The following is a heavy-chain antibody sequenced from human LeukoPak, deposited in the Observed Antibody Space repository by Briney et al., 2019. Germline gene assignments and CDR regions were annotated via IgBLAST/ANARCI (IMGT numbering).Heavy chain of an antibody. CDR2: IWYEGTNR. J-gene: IGHJ1*01. V-gene: IGHV3-33*01. CDR1: GFTFSSYG. CDR3: ASADCSGGSCHFQH. Sequence: GGSLRLSCAASGFTFSSYGMHWVRQAPGKGLEWVAVIWYEGTNRYYADSVRGRFTISRDNSKNTLYLQMNSLRAEDTAVYYCASADCSGGSCHFQHWGQGTLVTVSS. D-gene: IGHD2-15*01.